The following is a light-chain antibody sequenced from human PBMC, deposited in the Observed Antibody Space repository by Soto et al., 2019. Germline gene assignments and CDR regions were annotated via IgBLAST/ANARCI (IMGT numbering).Light chain of an antibody. CDR2: WAS. J-gene: IGKJ2*01. CDR1: QSVLYSSSNKNY. CDR3: QQYYSPPPT. V-gene: IGKV4-1*01. Sequence: DIVMTQFPDSLAVSLGERATINCKSSQSVLYSSSNKNYLAWYQQKPGHPPKLLIYWASTRESGVPDRFSGSGSGTDFTLTIGSLQAEDVAVYYCQQYYSPPPTFGQGTKL.